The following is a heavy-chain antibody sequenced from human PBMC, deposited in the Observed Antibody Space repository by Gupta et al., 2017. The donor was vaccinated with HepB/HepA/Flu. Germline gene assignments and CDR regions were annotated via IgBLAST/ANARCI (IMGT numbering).Heavy chain of an antibody. CDR2: INHSGST. D-gene: IGHD6-19*01. Sequence: QVQLQQWGAGLLKPSETLSLTCAVYGGSFSGYYWSWIRQPPGKGLEWIGKINHSGSTNYNPSLKSRVTISVDTSKNQFSLKLSSVTAADTAVYYCARHRIAVAGIHYWYFDLWGRGTLVTVSS. J-gene: IGHJ2*01. CDR3: ARHRIAVAGIHYWYFDL. CDR1: GGSFSGYY. V-gene: IGHV4-34*01.